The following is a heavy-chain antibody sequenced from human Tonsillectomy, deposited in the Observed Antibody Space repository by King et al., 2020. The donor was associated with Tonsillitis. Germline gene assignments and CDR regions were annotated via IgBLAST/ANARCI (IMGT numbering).Heavy chain of an antibody. J-gene: IGHJ6*02. Sequence: VQLVESGGGLVKPGGSLRLSCAASGFTFRDYYMTWIRQAPGKGLEWVSNISSSGNTMYYAGSVKGRFTIPRHNAKNSLYLQMNSLRAEDTAVYYCARRGGSSSGHYYYSMDVWGQGTTVTVSS. V-gene: IGHV3-11*01. CDR1: GFTFRDYY. CDR2: ISSSGNTM. D-gene: IGHD6-6*01. CDR3: ARRGGSSSGHYYYSMDV.